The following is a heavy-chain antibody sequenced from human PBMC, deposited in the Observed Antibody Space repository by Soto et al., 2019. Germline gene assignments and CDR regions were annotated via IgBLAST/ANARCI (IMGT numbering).Heavy chain of an antibody. V-gene: IGHV3-23*01. CDR1: GFTFSNYE. J-gene: IGHJ5*02. CDR3: AKGAYKTGSGFDP. Sequence: GGSLRLSCAASGFTFSNYEMTWVRQAPGKGLEWVSYISGSGSSTSYADSVKGRFTISRDNSKNTMYLQMNSLRADDTALYYCAKGAYKTGSGFDPWGQGTLVTVSS. CDR2: ISGSGSST. D-gene: IGHD3-16*01.